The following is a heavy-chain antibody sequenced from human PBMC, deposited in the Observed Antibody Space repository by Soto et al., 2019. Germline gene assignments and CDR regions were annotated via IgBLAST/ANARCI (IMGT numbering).Heavy chain of an antibody. D-gene: IGHD6-13*01. CDR3: AKSINRLKLVFDAFDI. J-gene: IGHJ3*02. CDR1: GFTFDDYA. Sequence: GGSLRLSCAASGFTFDDYAMHWVRQAPGKGLEWVSGISWNSGSIGYADSVKGRFTICRDNAKQSLYLQMNSLRAEDTALYYCAKSINRLKLVFDAFDIWGQGTMVTVSS. V-gene: IGHV3-9*01. CDR2: ISWNSGSI.